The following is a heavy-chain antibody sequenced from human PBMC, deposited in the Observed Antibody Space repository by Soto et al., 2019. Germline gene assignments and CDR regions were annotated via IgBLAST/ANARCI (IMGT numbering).Heavy chain of an antibody. CDR2: IYYTGTP. Sequence: QVQLQESGPGLVKPSETLSLTCTVSGGSMSGSYWSWIRQCPGQGLEWIAYIYYTGTPEYNPSLNSRVTISVDTSNNQFSLKLSRVTAADTAVYYCARGGWYLDYWGQGTLVTVSS. D-gene: IGHD6-19*01. CDR3: ARGGWYLDY. J-gene: IGHJ4*02. V-gene: IGHV4-59*01. CDR1: GGSMSGSY.